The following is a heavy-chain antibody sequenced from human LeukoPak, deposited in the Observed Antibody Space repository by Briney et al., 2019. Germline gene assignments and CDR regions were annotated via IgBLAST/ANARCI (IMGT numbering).Heavy chain of an antibody. CDR1: GGSISSYY. CDR3: ARVQQSQIDYYFDY. D-gene: IGHD3-9*01. J-gene: IGHJ4*02. V-gene: IGHV4-59*01. Sequence: SETLSLTCTVSGGSISSYYWSWIRQPPGKGLEWIGYTYYSGSTNYNPSLKSRVTISIDTSKNQFSLKLSSVTAADTAVYYCARVQQSQIDYYFDYWGQGTLVTVSS. CDR2: TYYSGST.